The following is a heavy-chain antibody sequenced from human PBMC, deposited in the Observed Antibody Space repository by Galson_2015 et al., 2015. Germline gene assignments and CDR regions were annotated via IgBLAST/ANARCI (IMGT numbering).Heavy chain of an antibody. Sequence: SVKVSCKASGYTFTKCNMHWVRQAPGQGLEWVGIINPNDGSTTYAQKLQGRVTMTRDTSTSTCYMELSSLRSEDTAVYYCARKYSSVWYFDYWGQGALVTVSS. CDR1: GYTFTKCN. V-gene: IGHV1-46*04. D-gene: IGHD6-19*01. CDR2: INPNDGST. CDR3: ARKYSSVWYFDY. J-gene: IGHJ4*02.